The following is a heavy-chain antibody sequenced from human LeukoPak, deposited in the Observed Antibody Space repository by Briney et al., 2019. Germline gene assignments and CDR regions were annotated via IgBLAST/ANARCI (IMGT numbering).Heavy chain of an antibody. V-gene: IGHV3-30-3*01. CDR2: ISYDGSNK. CDR1: GFTFSSYA. D-gene: IGHD3-3*01. CDR3: ARWEWPMGDYYYYYGMDV. Sequence: PGGSLRLSCAASGFTFSSYAMHWVRQAPGKGLEWVAVISYDGSNKYYADSVKGRFTISRDDSKNTLYLQMNSLRAEDTAVYYCARWEWPMGDYYYYYGMDVWGHGTTVTVSS. J-gene: IGHJ6*02.